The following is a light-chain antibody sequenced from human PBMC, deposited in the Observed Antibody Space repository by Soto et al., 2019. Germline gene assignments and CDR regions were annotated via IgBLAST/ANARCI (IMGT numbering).Light chain of an antibody. CDR1: SSDVGGYNS. Sequence: QPVLTQPASVSGSPGQSITISCTGASSDVGGYNSVSWYQQLPGKAPKLMIYDVSIRASGVSNRFSGSKSGDTASLTISGLQAEDEADYYCSSYTTTSTVIFGGGTKLTVL. J-gene: IGLJ2*01. V-gene: IGLV2-14*01. CDR3: SSYTTTSTVI. CDR2: DVS.